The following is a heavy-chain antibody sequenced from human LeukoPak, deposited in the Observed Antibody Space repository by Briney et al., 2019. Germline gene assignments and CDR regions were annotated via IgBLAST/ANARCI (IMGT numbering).Heavy chain of an antibody. V-gene: IGHV3-21*01. CDR2: ISSSSSYI. J-gene: IGHJ5*02. D-gene: IGHD5-12*01. CDR1: GFTFSSYS. CDR3: ARSGDGGYRGEWFHP. Sequence: GVSLRLSCAASGFTFSSYSMTWVRQAPGKGLEWVSYISSSSSYIYYADSVKGRFTISRDNAKNSLYLQMNSLRAANTAVENRARSGDGGYRGEWFHPWHQETLVTVSS.